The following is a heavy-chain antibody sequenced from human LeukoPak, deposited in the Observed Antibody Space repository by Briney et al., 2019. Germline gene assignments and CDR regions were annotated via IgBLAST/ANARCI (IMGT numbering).Heavy chain of an antibody. CDR1: EFTFSHYG. CDR2: ISSSGYTI. Sequence: GTSLRLSCAASEFTFSHYGMHWVRQAPGKGLEWVSYISSSGYTIYYADSVKGRFTISRDNAKNSLYLQMNSLRAEDTAVYYCARESCGGDCYALGIYYGMDVWGQGTTVTVSS. J-gene: IGHJ6*02. D-gene: IGHD2-21*02. CDR3: ARESCGGDCYALGIYYGMDV. V-gene: IGHV3-48*04.